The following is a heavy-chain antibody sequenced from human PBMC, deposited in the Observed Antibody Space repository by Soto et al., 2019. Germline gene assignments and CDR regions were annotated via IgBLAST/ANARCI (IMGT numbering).Heavy chain of an antibody. J-gene: IGHJ4*02. V-gene: IGHV1-46*01. D-gene: IGHD3-9*01. CDR2: VNPSGGST. CDR1: GYTFTSYY. CDR3: ARVRTGPIDY. Sequence: ASVKVSCKASGYTFTSYYIHWVRQAPGQGPEWMWIVNPSGGSTNYAQKFQGRVTMTRDTSTSTVYMYLSSLTSEDTAVYYCARVRTGPIDYWGQVTLVIVSS.